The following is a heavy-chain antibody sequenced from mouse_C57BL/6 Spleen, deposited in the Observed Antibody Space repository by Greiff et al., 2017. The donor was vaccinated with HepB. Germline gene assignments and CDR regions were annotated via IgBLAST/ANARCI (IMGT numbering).Heavy chain of an antibody. Sequence: EVQLVESGPGLVKPSQSLSLTCSVTGYSITSGYYWNWIRQFPGNKLEWMGYISYDGSNNYNPSLKNRISITRDTSKNQFFLKLNSVTTEDTATYYCARGGLLYYFDYWGQGTTLTVSS. J-gene: IGHJ2*01. CDR3: ARGGLLYYFDY. D-gene: IGHD2-3*01. CDR2: ISYDGSN. CDR1: GYSITSGYY. V-gene: IGHV3-6*01.